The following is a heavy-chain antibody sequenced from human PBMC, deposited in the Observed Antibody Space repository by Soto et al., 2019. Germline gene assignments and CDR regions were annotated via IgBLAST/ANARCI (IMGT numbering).Heavy chain of an antibody. CDR2: IWYDGSNK. CDR1: GFTFSSYG. J-gene: IGHJ4*02. CDR3: AKDRGWHRYYFDY. Sequence: GGSLRLSCAASGFTFSSYGMHWVRQAPGKGLEWVAVIWYDGSNKYYADSVKGRFTISRDNSKNTLYLQMNSLRAEDTAVYYCAKDRGWHRYYFDYWGQGTLVTVSS. D-gene: IGHD1-26*01. V-gene: IGHV3-33*06.